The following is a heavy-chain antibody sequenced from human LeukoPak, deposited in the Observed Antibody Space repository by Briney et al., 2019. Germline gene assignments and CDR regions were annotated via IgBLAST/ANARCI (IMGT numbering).Heavy chain of an antibody. J-gene: IGHJ6*02. D-gene: IGHD3-10*01. V-gene: IGHV3-30*18. CDR1: GSTFSRFA. CDR2: ISYDGSDK. CDR3: AQGGSEIYYYYHGMDV. Sequence: PGGSLRLSCAASGSTFSRFAMHWVRQAPGKGLEWVAVISYDGSDKYYADSVKGRFTISRDNSKNTLYLQMNSLRVEDTAVFYCAQGGSEIYYYYHGMDVWGQGTTVTVSS.